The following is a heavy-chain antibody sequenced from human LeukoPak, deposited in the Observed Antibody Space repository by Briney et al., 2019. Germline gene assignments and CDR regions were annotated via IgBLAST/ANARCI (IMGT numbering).Heavy chain of an antibody. D-gene: IGHD4-23*01. CDR2: IYYSGST. V-gene: IGHV4-59*08. CDR3: ARLDYGGNSVNAFDI. CDR1: GGSISSYY. Sequence: PSETLSPTCTVSGGSISSYYWSWIRQPPGKGLEWIGYIYYSGSTNYNPSLKSRVTISVDTSKNQFSLKPSSVTAADTAVYYCARLDYGGNSVNAFDIWGQGTMVTVSS. J-gene: IGHJ3*02.